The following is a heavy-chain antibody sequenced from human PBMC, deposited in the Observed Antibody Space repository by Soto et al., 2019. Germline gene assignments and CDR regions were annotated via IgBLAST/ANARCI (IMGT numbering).Heavy chain of an antibody. J-gene: IGHJ6*02. CDR1: GGTFSSYA. CDR2: IIPIFGTA. CDR3: ARGGYCSGGSCPGPYYYYYGMDV. V-gene: IGHV1-69*01. D-gene: IGHD2-15*01. Sequence: QVQLVQSGAEVKKPGSSVKVSCKASGGTFSSYAISWVRQAPGQALEWMGGIIPIFGTANYAQKFQGRVTITADESTSTAYMELSSLGSEDTAVYYCARGGYCSGGSCPGPYYYYYGMDVWGQGTTVTVSS.